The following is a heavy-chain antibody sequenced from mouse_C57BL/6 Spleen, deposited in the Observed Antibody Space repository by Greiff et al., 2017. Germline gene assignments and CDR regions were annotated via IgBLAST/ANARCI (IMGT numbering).Heavy chain of an antibody. CDR1: GYTFTSYW. V-gene: IGHV1-53*01. J-gene: IGHJ1*03. CDR2: INPSNGGT. Sequence: QVQLQQSGTELVKPGASVKLSCKASGYTFTSYWMHWVKQRPGQGLEWIGNINPSNGGTNYNEKFKSKATLTVDKSSSTAYMQLSSLTSEDSAVYYCARHGSSYDWYFDVWGTGTTVTVSS. CDR3: ARHGSSYDWYFDV. D-gene: IGHD1-1*01.